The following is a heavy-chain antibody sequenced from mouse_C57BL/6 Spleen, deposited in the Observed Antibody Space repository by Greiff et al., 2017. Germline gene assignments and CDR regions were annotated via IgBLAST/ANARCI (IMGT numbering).Heavy chain of an antibody. CDR3: TREEGTTTGGY. CDR1: GYTFTDYE. J-gene: IGHJ2*01. Sequence: VQLQQSGAELVRPGASVTLSCKASGYTFTDYEMHWVKQTPVHGLEWIGAIDPETGGTAYNQKFKGKAILTADKSSSTAYMELRSLTSEDSAVYYCTREEGTTTGGYWGQGTTLTVSS. V-gene: IGHV1-15*01. CDR2: IDPETGGT. D-gene: IGHD1-1*01.